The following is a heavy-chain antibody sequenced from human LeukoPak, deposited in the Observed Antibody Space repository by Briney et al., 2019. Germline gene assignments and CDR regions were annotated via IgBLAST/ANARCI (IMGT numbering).Heavy chain of an antibody. J-gene: IGHJ4*02. CDR3: ASGDYYYDSSGYYPKDY. CDR1: GFTFGYHA. D-gene: IGHD3-22*01. V-gene: IGHV3-49*04. CDR2: IRSQAYSGTT. Sequence: PGRSLRLSCTASGFTFGYHAINWVRQAPGRGLEWVGFIRSQAYSGTTEYATSVKDRFTISRDDSKSIAYLQMNSLRAEDTAVYYCASGDYYYDSSGYYPKDYWGQGTLVTVSS.